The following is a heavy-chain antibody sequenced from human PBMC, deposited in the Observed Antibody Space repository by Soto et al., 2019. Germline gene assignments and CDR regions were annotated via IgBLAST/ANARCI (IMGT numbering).Heavy chain of an antibody. V-gene: IGHV3-48*01. CDR3: AREYLGTFDY. CDR1: GFTFSTYS. D-gene: IGHD7-27*01. CDR2: ISSSSTR. J-gene: IGHJ4*02. Sequence: EVQLVESGGGLVQPGGSLRLSCAASGFTFSTYSMNWVRQAPGKGLEWVSYISSSSTRYYADSVKGRFTISRDNAKNSLYLQMNSLRAEDTALYYCAREYLGTFDYWGQGTLVTVSS.